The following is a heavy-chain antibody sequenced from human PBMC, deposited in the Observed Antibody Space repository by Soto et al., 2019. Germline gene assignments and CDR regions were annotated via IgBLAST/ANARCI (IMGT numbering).Heavy chain of an antibody. Sequence: EVQLVESGGGLVQPGGSLKLSCAASGFTFSGSAMHWVRQASGKGLEWVGRIRSKANSYATAYAASVKGRFTISRDDSKNTLYLQMNSLRAEDTAVYYCAKSYKTRGWFGTPDWFDPWGQGTLVTVSS. J-gene: IGHJ5*02. D-gene: IGHD3-10*01. CDR2: IRSKANSYAT. V-gene: IGHV3-73*02. CDR1: GFTFSGSA. CDR3: AKSYKTRGWFGTPDWFDP.